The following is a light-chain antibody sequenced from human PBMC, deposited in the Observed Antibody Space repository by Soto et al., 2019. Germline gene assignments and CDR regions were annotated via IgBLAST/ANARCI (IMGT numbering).Light chain of an antibody. Sequence: EIVLTQSPGRLSLSPGERAALSCRASQSVSSGSLAWYQQRPGQAPRLLIYAASSRATGIPDRFSGSGSGTDFTLTISRLEPEDFAVYYCQHYGSSRMYTFGQGTKLEIK. CDR2: AAS. CDR1: QSVSSGS. V-gene: IGKV3-20*01. J-gene: IGKJ2*01. CDR3: QHYGSSRMYT.